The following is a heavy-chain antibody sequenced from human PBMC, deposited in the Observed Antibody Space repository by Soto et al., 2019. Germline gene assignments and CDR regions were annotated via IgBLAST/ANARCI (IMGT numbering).Heavy chain of an antibody. Sequence: EVQLLESGGGLVQPGGSLRLSCTASGFTFSSYVMSWVRQAPGKGLEWVSVISVSGGATFYADSVKGRFTISRDNSKNTVFLQMNSLRAEDTAVYYCAKCGSSCRNDIDYWGQGTLVTVSS. J-gene: IGHJ4*02. CDR2: ISVSGGAT. CDR3: AKCGSSCRNDIDY. V-gene: IGHV3-23*01. CDR1: GFTFSSYV. D-gene: IGHD2-15*01.